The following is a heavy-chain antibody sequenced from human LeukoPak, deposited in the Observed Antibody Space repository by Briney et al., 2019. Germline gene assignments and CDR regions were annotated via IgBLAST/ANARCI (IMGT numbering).Heavy chain of an antibody. CDR3: ARRRYDASGYYPSRGRYFDY. CDR2: IYSSGST. D-gene: IGHD3-22*01. J-gene: IGHJ4*02. V-gene: IGHV4-39*07. Sequence: SSETLSLTCSVSGGSISRSTYYWGWIRQPPGKGLEWIGNIYSSGSTYYNPSLKSRVSISVDTSKNQFSLELTSVTAADTAVYYCARRRYDASGYYPSRGRYFDYWGQGTLVTVSS. CDR1: GGSISRSTYY.